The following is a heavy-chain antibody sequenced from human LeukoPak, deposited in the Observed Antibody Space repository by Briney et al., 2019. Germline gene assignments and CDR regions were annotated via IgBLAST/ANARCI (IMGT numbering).Heavy chain of an antibody. CDR1: GGSFSGYY. CDR2: INHSGST. J-gene: IGHJ6*03. CDR3: ARGRGDSVRYYYYYMDV. Sequence: SETLSLTCAVYGGSFSGYYWSWIRQPPGKGLEWIGEINHSGSTNYNPSLKSRVTISVDTSKNQFSLKLSSVTAADTAVYYCARGRGDSVRYYYYYMDVWGKGTTVTVSS. V-gene: IGHV4-34*01. D-gene: IGHD2-21*02.